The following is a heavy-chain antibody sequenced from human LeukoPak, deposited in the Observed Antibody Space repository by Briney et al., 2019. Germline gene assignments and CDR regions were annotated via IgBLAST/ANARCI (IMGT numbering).Heavy chain of an antibody. D-gene: IGHD2-2*01. CDR1: ALSFSNYT. CDR3: ARAYCSSTSCFKVKYYYMDV. CDR2: VSYDRNNK. J-gene: IGHJ6*03. Sequence: PGGSLRLSCAASALSFSNYTMHWVRQAPGKGLEWVAVVSYDRNNKHYADSVKGRFTISRDNTKNTLYLQMNSLRAEDTAVYYCARAYCSSTSCFKVKYYYMDVWGKGTTVTVSS. V-gene: IGHV3-30-3*01.